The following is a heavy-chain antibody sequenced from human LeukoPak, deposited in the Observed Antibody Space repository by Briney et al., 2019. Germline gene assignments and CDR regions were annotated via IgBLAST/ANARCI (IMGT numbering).Heavy chain of an antibody. CDR2: IYPSWST. D-gene: IGHD6-13*01. Sequence: SETLSLTCTVSGSSISSGYYWGCIRQPPGKGLEWIATIYPSWSTYYNPSLKSRVTISVDTPEHPICLKLSSVTAARPAVFCRAREERQGSCYVGGDYWGQGALVTASS. J-gene: IGHJ4*02. CDR3: AREERQGSCYVGGDY. CDR1: GSSISSGYY. V-gene: IGHV4-38-2*02.